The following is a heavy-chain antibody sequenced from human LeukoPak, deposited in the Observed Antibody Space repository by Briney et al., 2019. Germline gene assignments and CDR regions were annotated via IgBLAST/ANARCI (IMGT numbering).Heavy chain of an antibody. CDR1: GGSISSYY. Sequence: KPSETLSLTCTVSGGSISSYYWSWIRQPPGKGLEWIGYIYYSGSTNYNPSLKSRVTISVDTSKNQFSLKLSSVTAADTAVYYCARGGALWYFDPWGRGTLVTVSS. J-gene: IGHJ2*01. CDR2: IYYSGST. D-gene: IGHD4/OR15-4a*01. V-gene: IGHV4-59*01. CDR3: ARGGALWYFDP.